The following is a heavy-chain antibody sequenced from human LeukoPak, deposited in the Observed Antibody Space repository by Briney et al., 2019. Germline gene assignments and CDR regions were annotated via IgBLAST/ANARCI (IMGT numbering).Heavy chain of an antibody. CDR1: GGSISSYY. J-gene: IGHJ5*02. CDR2: IYTSGST. D-gene: IGHD3-10*01. Sequence: SETLSLTCTVSGGSISSYYWSWIRQPAGKGLEWLGRIYTSGSTNYNPSLKSRVTMSVDTSKNQFSLKLSSVTAADTAVYYCARDLIGELSRWFDPWGQGTLVTVSS. V-gene: IGHV4-4*07. CDR3: ARDLIGELSRWFDP.